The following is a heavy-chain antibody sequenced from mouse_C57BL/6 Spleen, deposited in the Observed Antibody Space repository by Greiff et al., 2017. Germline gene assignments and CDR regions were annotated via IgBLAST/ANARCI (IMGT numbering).Heavy chain of an antibody. J-gene: IGHJ2*01. D-gene: IGHD2-3*01. Sequence: EVKLVESEGGLVQPGSSMKLSCTASGFTFSDYYMAWVRQVPEKGLEWVANINYDGSSTYYLDSLKSRFIISRDNAKNILYLQMSSLKSEDTATYYCARGGLLQGDYLDYWGQGTTLTVSS. CDR3: ARGGLLQGDYLDY. CDR1: GFTFSDYY. V-gene: IGHV5-16*01. CDR2: INYDGSST.